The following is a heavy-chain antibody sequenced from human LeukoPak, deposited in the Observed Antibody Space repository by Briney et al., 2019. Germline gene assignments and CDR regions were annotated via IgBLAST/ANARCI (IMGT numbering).Heavy chain of an antibody. V-gene: IGHV3-23*01. CDR1: GFTFSSYA. CDR3: ARVMGRYCSSTSCYVDY. Sequence: GGSLRLSCAASGFTFSSYAMSWVRQAPGKGLEWVSAISGSGGSTYYADSVKGRFTISRDNSKNTLYLQMNSLRAEDTAVYYCARVMGRYCSSTSCYVDYWGQGTLVTVSS. CDR2: ISGSGGST. D-gene: IGHD2-2*01. J-gene: IGHJ4*02.